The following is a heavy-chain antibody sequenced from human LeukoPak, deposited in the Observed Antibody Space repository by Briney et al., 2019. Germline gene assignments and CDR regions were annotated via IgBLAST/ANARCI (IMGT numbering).Heavy chain of an antibody. CDR3: ARDAAAGYSLAC. V-gene: IGHV4/OR15-8*01. CDR2: ISHSGSP. Sequence: ASETLSLTCGVSGGSISSGKWWSWVRQPPGKGLEWIGEISHSGSPNYNPSLKSRLTISVDLPKNQFSLDLRSVTAADTAVYYCARDAAAGYSLACWGQGTLVTVSS. J-gene: IGHJ4*02. D-gene: IGHD6-13*01. CDR1: GGSISSGKW.